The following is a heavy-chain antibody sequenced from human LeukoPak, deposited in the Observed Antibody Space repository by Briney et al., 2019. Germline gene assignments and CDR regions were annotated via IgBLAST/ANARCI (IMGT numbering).Heavy chain of an antibody. D-gene: IGHD3-10*01. J-gene: IGHJ4*02. V-gene: IGHV3-48*04. CDR1: RFTFSSYS. Sequence: PGGSLRLSCAASRFTFSSYSMNWVRQAPGKGLEWVSYISSSSGSTKYYADSVKGRFTISRDNAKNSLYLQMNSLRAEDTAVYYCAKDVRFGDSDYWGQGTLVTVSS. CDR3: AKDVRFGDSDY. CDR2: ISSSSGSTK.